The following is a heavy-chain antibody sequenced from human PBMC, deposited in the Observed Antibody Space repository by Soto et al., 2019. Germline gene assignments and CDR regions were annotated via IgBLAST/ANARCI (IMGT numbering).Heavy chain of an antibody. CDR2: INSDGSST. V-gene: IGHV3-74*01. J-gene: IGHJ1*01. CDR3: VRGGGGGRFEH. D-gene: IGHD6-19*01. CDR1: GFTFSSYW. Sequence: PGGSLRLSCAASGFTFSSYWMHWVRQAPGKGLVWVSRINSDGSSTSYADSVKVRFTISRDNTKSSLFLQTNSMGVEDTAVDYDVRGGGGGRFEHWGYGALVTVSA.